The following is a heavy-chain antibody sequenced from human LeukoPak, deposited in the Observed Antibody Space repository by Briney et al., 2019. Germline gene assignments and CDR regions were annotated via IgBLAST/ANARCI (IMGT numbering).Heavy chain of an antibody. CDR1: GYSFTNYW. J-gene: IGHJ4*02. Sequence: GESLKISCKGSGYSFTNYWIGWVRQMPGKGLEWMGIIHPGDSGTRYSPSFQGQVTMSVDESITTAYLQWSSLRASASAIYYCARGGSYRYGSSDYWGQGTLVTVSS. D-gene: IGHD5-18*01. CDR2: IHPGDSGT. V-gene: IGHV5-51*01. CDR3: ARGGSYRYGSSDY.